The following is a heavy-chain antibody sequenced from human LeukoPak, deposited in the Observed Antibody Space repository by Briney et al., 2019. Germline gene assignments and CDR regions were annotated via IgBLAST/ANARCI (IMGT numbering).Heavy chain of an antibody. CDR3: ARGPPTVTYYYYGMDV. J-gene: IGHJ6*02. V-gene: IGHV1-18*01. CDR1: GYTFSSYG. Sequence: ASVKVSCKASGYTFSSYGISWVRQAPGQGLEWMGWISAYSGNTNYAQKLQGRVTMTTDTSTSTAYMELRSPRSDDTAVYYCARGPPTVTYYYYGMDVWGQGTTVTVSS. CDR2: ISAYSGNT. D-gene: IGHD4-17*01.